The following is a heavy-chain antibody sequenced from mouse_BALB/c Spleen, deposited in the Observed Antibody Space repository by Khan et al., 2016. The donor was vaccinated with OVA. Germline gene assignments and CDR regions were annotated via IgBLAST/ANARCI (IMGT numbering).Heavy chain of an antibody. D-gene: IGHD1-1*01. CDR1: FYTFINYW. V-gene: IGHV1-7*01. Sequence: VQLQESGAELAKPGASVKMSCFSSFYTFINYWILWIKQRPGQGLEWIGYINPSTGYTEYNQNFKDKATLTADISSSTAYRQLSSLTSEDSAVYYCARRGLRWDFDYWGQGTTLTVSS. J-gene: IGHJ2*01. CDR3: ARRGLRWDFDY. CDR2: INPSTGYT.